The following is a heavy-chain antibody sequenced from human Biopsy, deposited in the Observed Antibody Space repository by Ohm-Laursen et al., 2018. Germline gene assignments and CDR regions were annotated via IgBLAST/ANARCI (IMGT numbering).Heavy chain of an antibody. CDR1: GFTLSDHN. CDR2: TRNNGKTYTK. Sequence: SLRLSCTAPGFTLSDHNMDWVRLAPGKGLEWVGRTRNNGKTYTKEYAASVKGRFTISRGDSKNSLYLQMNSLKTEDTAVYFCARDVGSSGWYYYGMDVWGQGTTVTVSS. J-gene: IGHJ6*02. CDR3: ARDVGSSGWYYYGMDV. V-gene: IGHV3-72*01. D-gene: IGHD6-19*01.